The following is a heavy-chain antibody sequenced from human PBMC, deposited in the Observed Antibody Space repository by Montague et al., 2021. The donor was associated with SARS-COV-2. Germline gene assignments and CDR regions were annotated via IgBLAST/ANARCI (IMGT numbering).Heavy chain of an antibody. CDR1: GFTFSSYS. J-gene: IGHJ4*02. D-gene: IGHD6-13*01. V-gene: IGHV3-21*01. CDR2: ISSSSSYI. Sequence: SLRLSCAASGFTFSSYSMNWVRQAPGKGLEWVSSISSSSSYIYYADSVKGRFTISRDNAKNSLYLQMNSLRAVDAAVYYCARDDFRIAAAVFDYWGQGTLVTVSS. CDR3: ARDDFRIAAAVFDY.